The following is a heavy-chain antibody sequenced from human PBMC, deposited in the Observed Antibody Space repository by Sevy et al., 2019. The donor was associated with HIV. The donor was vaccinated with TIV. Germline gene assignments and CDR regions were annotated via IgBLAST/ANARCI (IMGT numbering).Heavy chain of an antibody. CDR3: ARDLEFYDHGDYGPAFMPDF. Sequence: GGSLRLSCAASGFTISTYWVTWVRQAPGKGLEWVANIKQDGSVKKYLDSVRGRFTISRDNAKNSVYLEMNSLRAEDTAVYYCARDLEFYDHGDYGPAFMPDFWGHGTLVTVSS. D-gene: IGHD4-17*01. J-gene: IGHJ4*01. V-gene: IGHV3-7*01. CDR1: GFTISTYW. CDR2: IKQDGSVK.